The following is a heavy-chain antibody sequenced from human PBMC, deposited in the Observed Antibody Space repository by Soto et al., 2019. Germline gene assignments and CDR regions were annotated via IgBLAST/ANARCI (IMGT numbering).Heavy chain of an antibody. V-gene: IGHV4-61*08. CDR2: MYNSGST. CDR3: ARFPLGAKYYYYYGMDV. Sequence: PSETLSLTCTVSGGSISSGGYYWTWIRQPPGKGLEWIGFMYNSGSTHYNPSLKSRVTISLDTSKNRFSLKLSSVTAADTAVYYCARFPLGAKYYYYYGMDVWGQGTTVTVSS. CDR1: GGSISSGGYY. J-gene: IGHJ6*02.